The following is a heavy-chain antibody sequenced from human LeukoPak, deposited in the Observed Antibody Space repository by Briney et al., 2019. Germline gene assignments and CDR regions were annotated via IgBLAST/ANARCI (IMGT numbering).Heavy chain of an antibody. CDR3: ARDRGTYCSSTSCYSKNWFDP. CDR1: GYTFTGYY. CDR2: INPNSGGT. D-gene: IGHD2-2*01. V-gene: IGHV1-2*02. J-gene: IGHJ5*02. Sequence: ASVKVSCKASGYTFTGYYMHWVRQAPGQGLEWMGWINPNSGGTSYAQKFQGRVTMTRDTSISTAYMELSRLRSDDTAVYYCARDRGTYCSSTSCYSKNWFDPWGQGTLVTVSS.